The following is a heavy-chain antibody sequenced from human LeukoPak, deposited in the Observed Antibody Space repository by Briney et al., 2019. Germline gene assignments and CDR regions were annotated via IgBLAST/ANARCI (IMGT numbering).Heavy chain of an antibody. CDR1: GGSFSGYY. V-gene: IGHV4-34*01. D-gene: IGHD3-22*01. Sequence: PSETLSLTCAVYGGSFSGYYWSWIRQPPGKGLEWIGEINHSGSTNYNPSLKSRVTISVDTSKNQFSLKLSSVTAADTAVYYCATYYYDSSGYHDYWGQGTLVTVSS. CDR2: INHSGST. CDR3: ATYYYDSSGYHDY. J-gene: IGHJ4*02.